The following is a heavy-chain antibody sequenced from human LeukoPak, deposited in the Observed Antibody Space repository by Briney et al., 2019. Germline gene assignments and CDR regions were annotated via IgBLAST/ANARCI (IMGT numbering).Heavy chain of an antibody. CDR1: GFNFSSYE. Sequence: GGSLRLSCAASGFNFSSYEMNWVRQAPGKGLEWVAVISYEGGTQHYADSVKGRFIISRDNPRNTLYLQMNILRTEDTAVYYCAKEGTPQVSTWYDLWGQGTQVIVSS. CDR2: ISYEGGTQ. V-gene: IGHV3-30*18. CDR3: AKEGTPQVSTWYDL. D-gene: IGHD3-10*01. J-gene: IGHJ5*02.